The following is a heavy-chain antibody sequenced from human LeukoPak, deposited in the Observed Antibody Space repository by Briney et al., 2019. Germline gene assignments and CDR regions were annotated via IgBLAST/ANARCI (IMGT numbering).Heavy chain of an antibody. CDR1: GFTFSSYG. CDR2: ISYDGSNE. Sequence: GGSLRLSCAASGFTFSSYGMHWVRQAPGKGLEWVAVISYDGSNEYYADSVKGRFTISRDNSKNTLYLQMSRLRAEDTAVYYCAKVIGYDILTGYYGFDYWGQGTLVTVSS. J-gene: IGHJ4*02. D-gene: IGHD3-9*01. V-gene: IGHV3-30*18. CDR3: AKVIGYDILTGYYGFDY.